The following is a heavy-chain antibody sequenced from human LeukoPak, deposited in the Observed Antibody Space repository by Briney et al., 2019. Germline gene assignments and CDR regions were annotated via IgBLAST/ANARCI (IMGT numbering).Heavy chain of an antibody. CDR3: ARDNGKSSGWYGVDY. Sequence: SETLSLTCTVSGGSISSGSYYWSWIRQPAGKGLEWIGRIYTSGSTNYNPSLKSRVTISVDTSKNQFSLKLSSVTAADTAVYYCARDNGKSSGWYGVDYWGQGTLVTVSS. CDR1: GGSISSGSYY. V-gene: IGHV4-61*02. J-gene: IGHJ4*02. D-gene: IGHD6-19*01. CDR2: IYTSGST.